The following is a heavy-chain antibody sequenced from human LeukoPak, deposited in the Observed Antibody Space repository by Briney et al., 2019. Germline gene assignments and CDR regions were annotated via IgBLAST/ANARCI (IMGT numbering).Heavy chain of an antibody. CDR2: INPGDSVT. CDR3: ARHPITRYYDSSGYSAAGPDY. V-gene: IGHV5-51*01. J-gene: IGHJ4*01. CDR1: GYRFTTYW. D-gene: IGHD3-22*01. Sequence: GESLKISCKGSGYRFTTYWIGWVRQMPGKGLEWMGIINPGDSVTRYSPSFQGQVTISADKSISTAYLLWSSLKASDTAMYYCARHPITRYYDSSGYSAAGPDYWGQGTLVTVSS.